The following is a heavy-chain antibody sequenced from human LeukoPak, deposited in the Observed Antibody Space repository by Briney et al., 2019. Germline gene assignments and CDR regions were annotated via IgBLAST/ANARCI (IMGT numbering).Heavy chain of an antibody. CDR3: ARGRQLGYCSSTSCYTPWFDP. CDR1: GGTFSSYA. V-gene: IGHV1-69*04. D-gene: IGHD2-2*02. J-gene: IGHJ5*02. Sequence: SVKVSCKASGGTFSSYAISWVRQAPGQGLEWMGRIIPILGIANYAQKFQGRVTITADKSTSTAYMELSSLRSEDTAVYYCARGRQLGYCSSTSCYTPWFDPWGQGTLITVSS. CDR2: IIPILGIA.